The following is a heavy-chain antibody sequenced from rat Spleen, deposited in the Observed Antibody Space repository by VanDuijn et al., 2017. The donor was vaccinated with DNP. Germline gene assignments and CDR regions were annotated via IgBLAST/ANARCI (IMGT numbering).Heavy chain of an antibody. CDR1: GYSITSNY. Sequence: VQLQESGPGLVKTSQSLSLTCSVTGYSITSNYWAWIWKGPGNKMELMGYISYSGTTGYNPSLKSRISITRDTSKNQFLLQVNSVTTEDTATYYCARGLNYGGYNYYWYFDFWGPGTMVTVSS. CDR2: ISYSGTT. D-gene: IGHD1-11*01. CDR3: ARGLNYGGYNYYWYFDF. J-gene: IGHJ1*01. V-gene: IGHV3-1*01.